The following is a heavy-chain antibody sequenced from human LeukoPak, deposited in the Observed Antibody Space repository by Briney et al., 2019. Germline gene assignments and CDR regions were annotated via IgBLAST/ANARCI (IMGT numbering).Heavy chain of an antibody. CDR3: AKEPHSDYSDHTDSFDI. V-gene: IGHV3-74*01. D-gene: IGHD4-17*01. Sequence: PGGSLRLPCAASGFTFSSYWMHWVRQAPGKGLVWVSRINGDGTSTDYADSVKGRFSISRDNAKNTLYLQMNSLRSEDTAVYYCAKEPHSDYSDHTDSFDIWGQGTMVTVSS. CDR2: INGDGTST. J-gene: IGHJ3*02. CDR1: GFTFSSYW.